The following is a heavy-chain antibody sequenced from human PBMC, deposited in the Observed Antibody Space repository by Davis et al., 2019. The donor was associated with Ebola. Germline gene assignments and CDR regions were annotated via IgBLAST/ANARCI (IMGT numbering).Heavy chain of an antibody. CDR1: GFTFSSYA. V-gene: IGHV3-30-3*01. D-gene: IGHD5-18*01. J-gene: IGHJ4*02. CDR2: ISYDGSNK. CDR3: ARGLIYSYGLGVFDY. Sequence: GESLKISCAASGFTFSSYAMHWVRQAPGKGLEWVAVISYDGSNKYYADSVKGRFTISRDNSKNTLYLQMNSLRAEDTAVYYCARGLIYSYGLGVFDYWGQGTLVTVSS.